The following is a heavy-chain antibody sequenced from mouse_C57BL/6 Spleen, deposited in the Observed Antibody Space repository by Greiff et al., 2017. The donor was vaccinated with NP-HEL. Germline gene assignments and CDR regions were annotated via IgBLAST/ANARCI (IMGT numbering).Heavy chain of an antibody. CDR3: TYYYGSAMDD. CDR1: GFTFTDYY. CDR2: IDPENGDT. J-gene: IGHJ4*01. V-gene: IGHV14-4*01. Sequence: VQLQQSGAELVRPGASVKLSCTASGFTFTDYYMHWVKQRPEQGLEWIGLIDPENGDTEYASKFPGKATIPADPSSNTAYLQLSSLTAEDTAVYYCTYYYGSAMDDRGKGTTVTVSS. D-gene: IGHD1-1*01.